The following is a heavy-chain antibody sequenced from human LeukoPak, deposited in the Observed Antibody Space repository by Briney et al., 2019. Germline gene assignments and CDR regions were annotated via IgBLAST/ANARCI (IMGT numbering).Heavy chain of an antibody. J-gene: IGHJ4*02. CDR2: INPSGGST. CDR1: GYTFTSYY. Sequence: ASVKVSCKASGYTFTSYYMHWVRQAPGQGLEWMGIINPSGGSTSYAQKFQGRVTMTRDTSTSTVYMELSSLRSEDTAVYYCARETAAGTTPISQAFDYWGQGTLVTVSS. CDR3: ARETAAGTTPISQAFDY. V-gene: IGHV1-46*03. D-gene: IGHD6-13*01.